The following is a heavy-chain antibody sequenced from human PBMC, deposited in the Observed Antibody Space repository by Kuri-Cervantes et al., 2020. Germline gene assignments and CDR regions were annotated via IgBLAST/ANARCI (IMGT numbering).Heavy chain of an antibody. J-gene: IGHJ3*02. D-gene: IGHD6-19*01. CDR2: IDRRGST. Sequence: GSLRLSCAASGFTFSDYYMSWIRQPPGKGLEWIGEIDRRGSTNYNPSLKSRVTASVDTSKNQFSLRLSSVTAADTAVYYCAREVAVARGAFDIWGQGTMVTVSS. CDR1: GFTFSDYY. CDR3: AREVAVARGAFDI. V-gene: IGHV4-34*01.